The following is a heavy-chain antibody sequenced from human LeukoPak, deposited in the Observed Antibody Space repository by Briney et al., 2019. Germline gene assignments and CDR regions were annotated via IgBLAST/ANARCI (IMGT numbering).Heavy chain of an antibody. CDR2: ISSSSHSI. CDR1: GFAFSNYN. D-gene: IGHD1-14*01. Sequence: GGSLRLSCAASGFAFSNYNMNWVRQAPGKGLEWVSYISSSSHSIYYADSVKGRFTVSRDNAQDSLYLQLNNLKAGDTAVYYCARALTGDALDLWGQGTMVTVSS. CDR3: ARALTGDALDL. V-gene: IGHV3-48*01. J-gene: IGHJ3*01.